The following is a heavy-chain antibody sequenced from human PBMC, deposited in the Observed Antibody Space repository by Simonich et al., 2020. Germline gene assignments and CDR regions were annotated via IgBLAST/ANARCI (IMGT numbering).Heavy chain of an antibody. CDR3: ARGLRVAAAGTAFQH. J-gene: IGHJ1*01. CDR1: GGSFSGYY. V-gene: IGHV4-34*01. D-gene: IGHD6-13*01. CDR2: INHSRST. Sequence: QVQLQQWGAGLLKPSETLSLTCAVYGGSFSGYYWSWIRQPPGEGLGWIGEINHSRSTNYHPALKSRVTISVDTSKNQFSLKLSSVTAADTAVYYCARGLRVAAAGTAFQHWGQGTLVTVSS.